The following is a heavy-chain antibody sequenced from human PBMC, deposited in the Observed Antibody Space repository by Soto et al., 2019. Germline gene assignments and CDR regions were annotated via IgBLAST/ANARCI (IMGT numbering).Heavy chain of an antibody. V-gene: IGHV3-23*01. CDR3: AKFQRAYFGSGSQPDY. D-gene: IGHD3-10*01. Sequence: GGSLRLSCVASGFTFSTFAMSWVRQAPGKGPEWVSCISSSAITHYVDSVKGRFTISRDNSKNTLYLQMNNLRVEDTAVFYCAKFQRAYFGSGSQPDYWGQGTLVTVS. J-gene: IGHJ4*02. CDR1: GFTFSTFA. CDR2: ISSSAIT.